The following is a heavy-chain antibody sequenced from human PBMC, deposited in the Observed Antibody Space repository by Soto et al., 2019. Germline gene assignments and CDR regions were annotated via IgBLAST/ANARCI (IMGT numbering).Heavy chain of an antibody. V-gene: IGHV3-23*01. CDR3: ARDGGGTCYIGCWFDP. CDR1: VFTFSSYA. D-gene: IGHD2-15*01. J-gene: IGHJ5*02. CDR2: ISGSGGTT. Sequence: GWSLRLSCAASVFTFSSYALTWLRQAPGMGLEWVSSISGSGGTTYYADSVKGRFTISRDNSKNTLYLQMSSLSAEDTAIYYCARDGGGTCYIGCWFDPWGQGTLVTVSS.